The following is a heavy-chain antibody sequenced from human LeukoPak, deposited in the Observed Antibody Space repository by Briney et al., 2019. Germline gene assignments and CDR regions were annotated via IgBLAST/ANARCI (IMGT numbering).Heavy chain of an antibody. CDR2: IYTSGST. V-gene: IGHV4-61*02. CDR3: ARGLWFGELSAEY. D-gene: IGHD3-10*01. J-gene: IGHJ4*02. Sequence: SETLSLTCTVSGGSISSGSYYWSWIRQPAGKGLEWIGRIYTSGSTNYNPSLKSRVTISVDTPKNQFSLKLSSVTAADTAVYYCARGLWFGELSAEYWGQGTLVTVSS. CDR1: GGSISSGSYY.